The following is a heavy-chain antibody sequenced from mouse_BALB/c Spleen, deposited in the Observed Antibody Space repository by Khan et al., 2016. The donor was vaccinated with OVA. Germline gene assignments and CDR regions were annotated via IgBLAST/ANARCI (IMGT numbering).Heavy chain of an antibody. J-gene: IGHJ4*01. Sequence: QMQLEESGPGLVAPSQSLSITCTISGFSLTNYGVHWVRQPPGKGLEWLVVIWTDGSTTYNSALRFRLTISKDNSKSQVFLKMNSLQTDDTAMYFCARQPYYHYNIMDYWGQGTSVTVSS. V-gene: IGHV2-6-1*01. D-gene: IGHD2-10*01. CDR2: IWTDGST. CDR3: ARQPYYHYNIMDY. CDR1: GFSLTNYG.